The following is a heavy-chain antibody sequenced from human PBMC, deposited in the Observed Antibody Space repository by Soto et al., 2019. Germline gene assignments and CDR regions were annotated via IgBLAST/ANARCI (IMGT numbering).Heavy chain of an antibody. J-gene: IGHJ6*02. CDR3: ARERVTPFTDLGDYYYYYGMDV. CDR2: IWYDGSNK. D-gene: IGHD3-10*01. Sequence: QVQLVESGGGVVQPGRSLRLSCAASGFTFSSYGMHWVRQAPGKGLEWVAVIWYDGSNKYYADSVKGRFTISRDNSKNTLYLQMNSLRAEDTAVYYCARERVTPFTDLGDYYYYYGMDVWGQGTTVTVSS. CDR1: GFTFSSYG. V-gene: IGHV3-33*01.